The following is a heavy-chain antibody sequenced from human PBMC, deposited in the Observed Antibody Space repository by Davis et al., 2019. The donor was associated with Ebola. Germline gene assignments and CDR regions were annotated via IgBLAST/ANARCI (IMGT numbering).Heavy chain of an antibody. J-gene: IGHJ6*02. Sequence: GGSLRLSCAASGFTFSSYGMHWVRQAPGKGLEWVAVISYDGSNKYYADSVKGRFIISRDNSKNTLYLQMNSLRAEDTAVYYCARDSYSLYYYGMDVWGQGTTVTVSS. CDR2: ISYDGSNK. V-gene: IGHV3-30*03. CDR1: GFTFSSYG. D-gene: IGHD2-15*01. CDR3: ARDSYSLYYYGMDV.